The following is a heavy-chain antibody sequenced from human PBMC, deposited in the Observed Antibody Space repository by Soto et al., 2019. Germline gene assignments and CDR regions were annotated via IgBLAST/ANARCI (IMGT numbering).Heavy chain of an antibody. CDR3: AQTLGLAVAGPGRFDL. Sequence: QVQLVQSGAEVKKPGSSVKVSCKASGGTFSKYAISWVRQAPGQGLEWMGGITPFFGTAKYAQKFQGRVTITADESMNTAYMELSRLTSEDTALYYCAQTLGLAVAGPGRFDLWGRGTLVTVSS. CDR1: GGTFSKYA. D-gene: IGHD6-19*01. J-gene: IGHJ2*01. V-gene: IGHV1-69*12. CDR2: ITPFFGTA.